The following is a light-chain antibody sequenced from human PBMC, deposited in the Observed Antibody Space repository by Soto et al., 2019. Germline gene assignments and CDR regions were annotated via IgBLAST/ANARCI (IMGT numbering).Light chain of an antibody. J-gene: IGLJ1*01. CDR3: SSHRRSSTLYV. V-gene: IGLV2-14*01. CDR1: SSDVGGYNY. CDR2: EVS. Sequence: QSALTQPASVSGSPGQSITTSCTGTSSDVGGYNYVSWYQQHPGKAPKLMIYEVSNRPSGVSDRFSGSKSGNTASLIISGLQAEDEAAYYCSSHRRSSTLYVFGSGTKVTVL.